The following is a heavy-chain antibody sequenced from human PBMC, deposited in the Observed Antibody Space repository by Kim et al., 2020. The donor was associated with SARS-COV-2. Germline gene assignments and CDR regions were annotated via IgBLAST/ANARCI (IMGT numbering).Heavy chain of an antibody. CDR2: ISYDGSNK. CDR1: GFTFSSYG. J-gene: IGHJ4*01. D-gene: IGHD6-13*01. V-gene: IGHV3-33*05. Sequence: GGSLRLSCAASGFTFSSYGMHWVRQAPGKGLEWVAVISYDGSNKYYADSVKGRFTISRDNSKNTLYLQMNSLRAEDTAVYYCARDQSAGYSSSWNDYWGHGTLVTVSS. CDR3: ARDQSAGYSSSWNDY.